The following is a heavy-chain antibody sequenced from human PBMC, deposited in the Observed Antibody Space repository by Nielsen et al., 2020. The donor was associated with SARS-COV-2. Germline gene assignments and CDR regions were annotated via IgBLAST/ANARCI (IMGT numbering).Heavy chain of an antibody. Sequence: GESLKISCAASGFTFSSYAMSWVRQAPGKGLEWVSAISGGGGSTYYAVSVKGRFTISRDNAKNSLYLQMNSLRAEDTAVYYCARDCSSTSCYTGAAVDYWGQRTLVTVSS. J-gene: IGHJ4*02. V-gene: IGHV3-23*01. CDR3: ARDCSSTSCYTGAAVDY. CDR1: GFTFSSYA. D-gene: IGHD2-2*02. CDR2: ISGGGGST.